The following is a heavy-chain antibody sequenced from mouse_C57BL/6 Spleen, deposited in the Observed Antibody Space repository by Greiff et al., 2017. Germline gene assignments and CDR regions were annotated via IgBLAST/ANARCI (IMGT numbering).Heavy chain of an antibody. CDR1: GYAFSSSW. Sequence: QVQLQQSGPELVKPGASVKISCKASGYAFSSSWMNWVKQRPGKGVEWIGRIYPGDGDTNYNGKFKGKATLTADKSSSTAYMQLSSLTSEDSAVYFCARDTAQATRFAYWGQGTLVTVSA. CDR2: IYPGDGDT. CDR3: ARDTAQATRFAY. V-gene: IGHV1-82*01. D-gene: IGHD3-2*02. J-gene: IGHJ3*01.